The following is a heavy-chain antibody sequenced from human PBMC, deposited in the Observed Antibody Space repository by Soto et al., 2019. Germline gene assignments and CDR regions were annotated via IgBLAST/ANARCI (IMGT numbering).Heavy chain of an antibody. CDR2: FDPEDGET. V-gene: IGHV1-24*01. J-gene: IGHJ4*02. CDR3: ATHRSGRFLEWLPEGSLGY. D-gene: IGHD3-3*01. Sequence: ASVKVACKVSWYTNTGLSMQWVRKAPGKGLEWMGGFDPEDGETIYAQKFQGRVTMTEDTATDTAYMELSSLRSEDTAVYYCATHRSGRFLEWLPEGSLGYWGQGTLVTVSS. CDR1: WYTNTGLS.